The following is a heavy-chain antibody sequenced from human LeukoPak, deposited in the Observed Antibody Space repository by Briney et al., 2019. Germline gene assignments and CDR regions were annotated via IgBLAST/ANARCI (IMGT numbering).Heavy chain of an antibody. Sequence: SETLSLTCTVSGGSISSYYWSWIRQPPGKGLEWIGYIYYSGSTNYNPSLKSRVTISVDTSKNQFSLKLSSVTAADTAVYYCARASGLWFGPGLAFDIWGQGTMVTVSS. J-gene: IGHJ3*02. CDR2: IYYSGST. D-gene: IGHD3-10*01. V-gene: IGHV4-59*01. CDR1: GGSISSYY. CDR3: ARASGLWFGPGLAFDI.